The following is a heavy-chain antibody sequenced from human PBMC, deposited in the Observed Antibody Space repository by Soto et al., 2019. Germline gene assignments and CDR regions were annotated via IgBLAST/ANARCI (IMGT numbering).Heavy chain of an antibody. CDR1: GYSFTSYW. CDR2: IDPSDSYT. D-gene: IGHD6-19*01. J-gene: IGHJ6*02. Sequence: GESLKISCKGSGYSFTSYWISWLRQMPGKGLEWMGRIDPSDSYTNYSPSFQGHVTISADKSISTAYLQWSSLKASDTAMYYCARRYSSASWYYGMDVWGQGTTVTVSS. V-gene: IGHV5-10-1*01. CDR3: ARRYSSASWYYGMDV.